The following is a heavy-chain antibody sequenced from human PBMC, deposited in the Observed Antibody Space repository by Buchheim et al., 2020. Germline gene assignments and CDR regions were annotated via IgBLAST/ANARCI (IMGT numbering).Heavy chain of an antibody. CDR2: ISGSGGST. CDR3: AKGLHNEQWLARGEYFQH. V-gene: IGHV3-23*01. Sequence: EVQLLESGGGLVQPGGSLRLSCAASGFTFSSYAMSWVRQAPGKGLEWVSAISGSGGSTYYADSVKGRFTIPRDNSKHTLYLQMNSLRAEDTAVYYCAKGLHNEQWLARGEYFQHWGQGTL. CDR1: GFTFSSYA. J-gene: IGHJ1*01. D-gene: IGHD6-19*01.